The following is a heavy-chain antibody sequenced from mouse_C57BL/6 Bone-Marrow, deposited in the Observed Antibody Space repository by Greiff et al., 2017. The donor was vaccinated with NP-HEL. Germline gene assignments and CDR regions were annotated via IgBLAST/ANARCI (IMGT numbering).Heavy chain of an antibody. CDR3: ARRYYYGSGDWYFDV. D-gene: IGHD1-1*01. Sequence: VKLMESGAELVRPGTSVKMSCKASGYTFTNYWIGWAKQRPGHGLEWIGDIYPGGGYTNYNEQFKGKGKRTADKSSSTAYMQFSSLTSEDSAIYYCARRYYYGSGDWYFDVWGTGTTVTVSS. V-gene: IGHV1-63*01. J-gene: IGHJ1*03. CDR1: GYTFTNYW. CDR2: IYPGGGYT.